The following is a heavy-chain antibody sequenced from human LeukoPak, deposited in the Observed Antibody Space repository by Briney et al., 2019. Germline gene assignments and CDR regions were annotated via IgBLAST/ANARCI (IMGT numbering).Heavy chain of an antibody. CDR1: GFTFSNYG. CDR2: ISPRGGGT. CDR3: ARDFGRWFFDY. D-gene: IGHD4-23*01. V-gene: IGHV3-23*01. Sequence: GGTLRLSCAASGFTFSNYGMNWVRQAPGKGLEWLSGISPRGGGTYYADSVKGRFTISRDNAKNSLYLLMNSLRAEDTAVYYCARDFGRWFFDYWGQGTLVTVSS. J-gene: IGHJ4*02.